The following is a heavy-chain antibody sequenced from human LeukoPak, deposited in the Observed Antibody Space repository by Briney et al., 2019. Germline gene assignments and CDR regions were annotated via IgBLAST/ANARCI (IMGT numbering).Heavy chain of an antibody. CDR3: ARQEYCSGGSCYTLFDP. Sequence: GESLKISCKGSGYSINNYWIGWVRQMPGKGLEWMGIIYPADSDIRYSPSFQGQVTISADKSISTAYLQWSSLKASDTAMYYCARQEYCSGGSCYTLFDPWGQGTLVTVSS. D-gene: IGHD2-15*01. V-gene: IGHV5-51*01. J-gene: IGHJ5*02. CDR1: GYSINNYW. CDR2: IYPADSDI.